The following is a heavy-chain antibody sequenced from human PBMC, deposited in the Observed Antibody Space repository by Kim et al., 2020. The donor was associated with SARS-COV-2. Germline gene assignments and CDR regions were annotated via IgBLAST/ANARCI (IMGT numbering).Heavy chain of an antibody. D-gene: IGHD2-15*01. J-gene: IGHJ5*02. V-gene: IGHV4-59*01. CDR3: ARIVGGWFDP. CDR2: ST. Sequence: STNSNPTLKSRVTISVDTSKNQFSLKRSSVTAADTAVYYWARIVGGWFDPWGQGTLVTVSS.